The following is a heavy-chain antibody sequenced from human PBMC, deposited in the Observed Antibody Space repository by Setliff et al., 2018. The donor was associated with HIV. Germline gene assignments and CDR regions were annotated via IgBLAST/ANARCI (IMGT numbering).Heavy chain of an antibody. V-gene: IGHV4-39*07. J-gene: IGHJ6*03. Sequence: SETLSLTCTVSGGSIKSSSYHWSWIRQSPEKGLEWIGEINQSGSTNYNPSLKSRVTISVDTSKNQFSLKLSSVTAADTAVYYCARGVNPTYYDFWSGNYMRKYYYYYMDVWGKGTTVTVSS. CDR1: GGSIKSSSYH. CDR3: ARGVNPTYYDFWSGNYMRKYYYYYMDV. D-gene: IGHD3-3*01. CDR2: INQSGST.